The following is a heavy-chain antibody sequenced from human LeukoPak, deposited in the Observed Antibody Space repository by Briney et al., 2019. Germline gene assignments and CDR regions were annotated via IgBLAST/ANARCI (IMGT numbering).Heavy chain of an antibody. J-gene: IGHJ4*02. CDR2: IYYSGST. Sequence: LRLSCAASGFTFSSYAMSWIRQHPGKGLEWIGYIYYSGSTYYNPSLKSRVTISVDTSKNQFSLKLSSVTAADTAVYYCARADFWSGNQGFDYWGQGTLVTVSS. V-gene: IGHV4-31*02. CDR3: ARADFWSGNQGFDY. D-gene: IGHD3-3*01. CDR1: GFTFSSYA.